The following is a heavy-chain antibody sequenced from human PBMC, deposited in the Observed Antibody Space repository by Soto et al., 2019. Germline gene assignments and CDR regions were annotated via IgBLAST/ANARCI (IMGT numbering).Heavy chain of an antibody. CDR2: ISSNGVGT. J-gene: IGHJ6*03. CDR1: GFTFRNYA. D-gene: IGHD6-19*01. Sequence: GGPLRLSCAAFGFTFRNYAMDWVRQAPGKVLEYVSGISSNGVGTYYANSVKDRFTISRDNSKNTLYLQMGSLRAEDMAVYYCARREQSDYYYMDVWGKGTSVTVSS. V-gene: IGHV3-64*01. CDR3: ARREQSDYYYMDV.